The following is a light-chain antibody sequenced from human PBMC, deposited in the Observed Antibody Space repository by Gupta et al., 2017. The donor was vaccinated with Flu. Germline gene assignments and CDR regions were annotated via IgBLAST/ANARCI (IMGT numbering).Light chain of an antibody. CDR3: SSYTSSSWV. CDR2: EVS. V-gene: IGLV2-14*01. CDR1: SSDVGGYNY. J-gene: IGLJ2*01. Sequence: QSAMTQPAPVSGSPGQSITISCTGTSSDVGGYNYVSWYQQHPGKAPKLMSYEVSNRPSGVSNRFSGSKSGNTAALTISGLQAEDEADYYCSSYTSSSWVFGGGTKLTVL.